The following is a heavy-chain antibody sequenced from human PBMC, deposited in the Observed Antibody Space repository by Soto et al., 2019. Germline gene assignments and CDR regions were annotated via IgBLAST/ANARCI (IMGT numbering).Heavy chain of an antibody. J-gene: IGHJ4*03. CDR3: ARDGDVNTGFGKDY. D-gene: IGHD3-16*01. Sequence: GGSLRLSCAASGLTFSSYGMHWVRQAPGKGLEWVAFIWHDGGNKFYAESVKGRFTISRDNSKNTLYLQMTSLSAEDTAMYYCARDGDVNTGFGKDYWGQGTTVTVSS. CDR2: IWHDGGNK. CDR1: GLTFSSYG. V-gene: IGHV3-33*01.